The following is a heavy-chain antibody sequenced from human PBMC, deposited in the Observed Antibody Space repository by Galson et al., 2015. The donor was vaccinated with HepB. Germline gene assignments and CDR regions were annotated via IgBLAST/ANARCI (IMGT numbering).Heavy chain of an antibody. CDR3: ASSPRLLYSSSSGRSGGYYYGMDV. CDR1: GYTFTGYY. CDR2: INPNSGGT. V-gene: IGHV1-2*04. Sequence: SVKVSCKASGYTFTGYYMHWVRQAPGQGLEWMGWINPNSGGTNYAQKFQGWVTMTRDTSISTAYMELSRLRSDDTAVYYCASSPRLLYSSSSGRSGGYYYGMDVWGQGTTVTVSS. J-gene: IGHJ6*02. D-gene: IGHD6-6*01.